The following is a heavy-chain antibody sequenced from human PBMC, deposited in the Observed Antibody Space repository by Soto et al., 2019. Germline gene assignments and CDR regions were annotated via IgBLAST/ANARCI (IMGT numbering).Heavy chain of an antibody. D-gene: IGHD6-6*01. V-gene: IGHV1-2*04. J-gene: IGHJ6*03. CDR3: ARDWEQLVGPYYYYMDV. CDR1: GYTFTGYY. CDR2: INPNSGGT. Sequence: ASVKVSCKASGYTFTGYYMHWVRQAPGQGLEWMGWINPNSGGTNYAQKFQGWVTMTTDTSISTAYMELSSLRSEDTAVYYCARDWEQLVGPYYYYMDVWGKGTTVTVSS.